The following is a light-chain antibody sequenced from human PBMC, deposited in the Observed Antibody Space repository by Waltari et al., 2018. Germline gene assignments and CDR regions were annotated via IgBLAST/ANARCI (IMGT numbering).Light chain of an antibody. Sequence: QSALTQPASVSASPGQSITISCTATSGDIGRSDFVSWYQHHPGRAPKVLIFDVNHRPSGISDRFSGSKSGNTASLTISGLQAEDDADYYCSSPSTNNVVVFGGGTKVTVL. J-gene: IGLJ2*01. CDR1: SGDIGRSDF. CDR2: DVN. CDR3: SSPSTNNVVV. V-gene: IGLV2-14*01.